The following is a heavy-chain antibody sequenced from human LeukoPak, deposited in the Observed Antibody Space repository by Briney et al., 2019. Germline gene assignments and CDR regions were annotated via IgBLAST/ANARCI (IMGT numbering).Heavy chain of an antibody. J-gene: IGHJ4*02. D-gene: IGHD5-24*01. CDR3: AREVRDGYNYYFDY. CDR1: GGTFSSYT. Sequence: SVKVSCKASGGTFSSYTISWVRQAPGQGLEWMGRIIPILGIANYAQKFQGRVTITADESTSTAYMELSSLRSEDTAVYYCAREVRDGYNYYFDYWGQGTLVTVSS. V-gene: IGHV1-69*04. CDR2: IIPILGIA.